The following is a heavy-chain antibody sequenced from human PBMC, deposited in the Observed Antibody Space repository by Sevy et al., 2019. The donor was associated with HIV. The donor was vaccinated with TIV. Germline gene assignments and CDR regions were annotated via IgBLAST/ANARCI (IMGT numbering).Heavy chain of an antibody. CDR1: GFTFSSYA. D-gene: IGHD3-22*01. CDR3: AKRADATYYYDSSGYSGY. Sequence: GGSLRLSCPASGFTFSSYAMSWVRQAPGKGLEWVSAISGSGGRTYYADSVKGRFTISRDNSKNTLYLQMNSLRAEDTAVYYCAKRADATYYYDSSGYSGYWGQGTLVTVSS. J-gene: IGHJ4*02. V-gene: IGHV3-23*01. CDR2: ISGSGGRT.